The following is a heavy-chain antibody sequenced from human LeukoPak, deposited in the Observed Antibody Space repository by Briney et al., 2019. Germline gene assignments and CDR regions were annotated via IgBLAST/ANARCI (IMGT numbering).Heavy chain of an antibody. CDR3: ARRIGYSNRYYFDY. CDR2: MHYSGTT. D-gene: IGHD4-11*01. J-gene: IGHJ4*02. V-gene: IGHV4-61*08. CDR1: GGSISGGSISGYH. Sequence: PSETLSLTCSVSGGSISGGSISGYHWSWIRQPPGKGLELIAYMHYSGTTHYNPSLKSRVSISVDTSRKQISLELTSVTAADTAVYYCARRIGYSNRYYFDYWGQGTLVTVTS.